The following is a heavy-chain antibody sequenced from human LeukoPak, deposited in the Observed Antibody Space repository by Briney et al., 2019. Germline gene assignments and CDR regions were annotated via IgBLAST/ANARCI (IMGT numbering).Heavy chain of an antibody. CDR3: AKDLVGATPFDAFDI. J-gene: IGHJ3*02. V-gene: IGHV3-30*18. CDR1: GFTISSYG. Sequence: GGSLRFSCAASGFTISSYGMHWVRQAPGKGLEWVAVIPYDGSNKYYADSVKGRFTISRDNSKNTLYLQMNSLRAEDTAVYYCAKDLVGATPFDAFDIWGQGTMVTVSS. D-gene: IGHD1-26*01. CDR2: IPYDGSNK.